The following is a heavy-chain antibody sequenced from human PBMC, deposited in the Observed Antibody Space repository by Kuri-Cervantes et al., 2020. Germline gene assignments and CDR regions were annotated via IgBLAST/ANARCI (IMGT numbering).Heavy chain of an antibody. D-gene: IGHD2-21*02. CDR1: GGSFSGYY. V-gene: IGHV4-34*01. CDR3: ARHDCGGDCYVNWFDP. J-gene: IGHJ5*02. Sequence: GSLRLSCAVYGGSFSGYYWSWIRQPPGKGLEWIGEINHSGSTNYNPSLKSRVTISVDTSKNQFSLKLSSVTAADTAVYYCARHDCGGDCYVNWFDPWGQGTLVTVSS. CDR2: INHSGST.